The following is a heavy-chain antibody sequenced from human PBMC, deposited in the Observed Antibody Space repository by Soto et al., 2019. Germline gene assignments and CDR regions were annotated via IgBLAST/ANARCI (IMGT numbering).Heavy chain of an antibody. CDR1: GFTFSSYN. Sequence: GGSLRLSRAASGFTFSSYNMNWVRQAPGKGLEWVSSITSSSTDKFYADSVKGRFTISRDNAKNSLHLQMNSLRADDTAVYYCARDPAEGDYWGQGTLVTVSS. CDR2: ITSSSTDK. CDR3: ARDPAEGDY. J-gene: IGHJ4*02. V-gene: IGHV3-21*01. D-gene: IGHD6-19*01.